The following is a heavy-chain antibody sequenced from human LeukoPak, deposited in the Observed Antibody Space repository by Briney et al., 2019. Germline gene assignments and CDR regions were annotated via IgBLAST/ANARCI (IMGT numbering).Heavy chain of an antibody. V-gene: IGHV3-7*01. CDR2: IKQDGSEK. D-gene: IGHD6-19*01. Sequence: GGSLRLSCAASGFTYSSYWMSWVRQAPGKGLEWVANIKQDGSEKYYVDSVKGRFTISRDNAKNSLYLQMNSLRAEDTAVYYCASRGIAVADPSDAFDIWGQGTMVTVSS. CDR1: GFTYSSYW. J-gene: IGHJ3*02. CDR3: ASRGIAVADPSDAFDI.